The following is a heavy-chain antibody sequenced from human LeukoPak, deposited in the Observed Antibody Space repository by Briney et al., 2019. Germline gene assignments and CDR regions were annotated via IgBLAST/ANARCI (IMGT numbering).Heavy chain of an antibody. CDR2: IYTSGST. CDR3: ARDPEKYSSSYYGMDV. D-gene: IGHD6-6*01. V-gene: IGHV4-61*02. J-gene: IGHJ6*02. CDR1: GGSISSGSYY. Sequence: SQTLSLTCTVSGGSISSGSYYWSWIRQPAGKGLEWIGRIYTSGSTNYNPSLKSRVTISVDTSKNQSSLKLSSVTAADTAVYYCARDPEKYSSSYYGMDVWGQGTTVTVSS.